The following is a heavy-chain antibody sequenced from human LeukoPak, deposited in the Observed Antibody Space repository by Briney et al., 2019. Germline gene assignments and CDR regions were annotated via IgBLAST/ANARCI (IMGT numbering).Heavy chain of an antibody. CDR1: GYTFTSCG. V-gene: IGHV1-18*01. D-gene: IGHD3-22*01. Sequence: ASVKVSCKASGYTFTSCGISWVRQAPGQGLEWMGWISAYNGNTNYAQKLQGRVTMTTDTSTSTAYMELRSLRSDDTAVYYCARDRSYYYDSSGYYPFDYWGQGTLVTVSS. CDR2: ISAYNGNT. J-gene: IGHJ4*02. CDR3: ARDRSYYYDSSGYYPFDY.